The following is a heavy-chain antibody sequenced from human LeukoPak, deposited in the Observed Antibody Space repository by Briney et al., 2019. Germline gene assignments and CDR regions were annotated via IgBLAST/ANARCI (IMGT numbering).Heavy chain of an antibody. V-gene: IGHV3-23*01. J-gene: IGHJ5*02. CDR1: GFTFSSYA. CDR2: ISGSGGST. D-gene: IGHD6-13*01. Sequence: GGSLRLSCAASGFTFSSYAMSWVRQAPGKGLEWVSAISGSGGSTYYADSVKGRSTISRDNSKNTLYLQMNSLRAEDTAVYYCAKDWVASSWFNWFDPWGQGTLVTVSS. CDR3: AKDWVASSWFNWFDP.